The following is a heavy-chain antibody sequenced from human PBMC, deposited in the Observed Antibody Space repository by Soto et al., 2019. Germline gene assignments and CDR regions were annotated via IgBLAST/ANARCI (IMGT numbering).Heavy chain of an antibody. CDR1: GCTFSSSY. V-gene: IGHV3-11*01. CDR3: ASSRGVLS. J-gene: IGHJ4*02. Sequence: GALRLSCAGPGCTFSSSYRSWIRQAPGKGLEWVSYISSSGSTIYYADSVKGRFTISRDNAKNSLYLQMNSLRAEDTAVYYCASSRGVLSWGQGTLVTVSS. CDR2: ISSSGSTI. D-gene: IGHD3-10*01.